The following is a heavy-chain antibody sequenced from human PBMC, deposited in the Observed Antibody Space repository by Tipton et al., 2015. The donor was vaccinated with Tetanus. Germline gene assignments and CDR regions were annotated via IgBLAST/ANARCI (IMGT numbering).Heavy chain of an antibody. V-gene: IGHV3-23*01. CDR3: AKETTTVITGQHT. Sequence: SLRLSCAASGFTFRSYAMRWVRQAPGKGLEWVSSIRDSGISTYYAGSVKGRFTISRDNSKNTLFLQMSSLRAEDTAIYFCAKETTTVITGQHTWGQGTLVTVS. CDR2: IRDSGIST. D-gene: IGHD4-23*01. J-gene: IGHJ5*02. CDR1: GFTFRSYA.